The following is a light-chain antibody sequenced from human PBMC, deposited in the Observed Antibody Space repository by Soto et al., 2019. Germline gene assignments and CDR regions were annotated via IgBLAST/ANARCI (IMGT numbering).Light chain of an antibody. J-gene: IGLJ2*01. V-gene: IGLV2-14*01. CDR3: SSYTPTNLVP. Sequence: QSALAQPASVSGSPGQSITISCTGTNNDVGGRNYISWYRQYPGKAPKLMIYDVTTRPSGVPPRFSGSKSGNTASLTISGLQPDDEADYYCSSYTPTNLVPFGGGTKLTVL. CDR1: NNDVGGRNY. CDR2: DVT.